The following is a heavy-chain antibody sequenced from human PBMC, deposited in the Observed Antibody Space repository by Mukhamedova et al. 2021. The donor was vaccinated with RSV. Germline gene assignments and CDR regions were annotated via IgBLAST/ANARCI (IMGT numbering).Heavy chain of an antibody. D-gene: IGHD2-8*01. V-gene: IGHV3-23*01. Sequence: VRQAPGEGLEWVSGISGSGGSTYYADSVKGRFTISRDNTNNTVYLQMDSLRAEDTALYYCAKDRYCTTTTCPVDYWGQGTLVTVS. CDR3: AKDRYCTTTTCPVDY. J-gene: IGHJ4*02. CDR2: ISGSGGST.